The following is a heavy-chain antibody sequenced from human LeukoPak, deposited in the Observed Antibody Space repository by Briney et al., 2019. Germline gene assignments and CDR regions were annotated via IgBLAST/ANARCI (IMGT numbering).Heavy chain of an antibody. J-gene: IGHJ4*02. V-gene: IGHV4-39*01. CDR3: ARGVGVVVAATHFDY. CDR1: GGSISSSSYY. D-gene: IGHD2-15*01. CDR2: IYYSGST. Sequence: PSETLSLTCTVSGGSISSSSYYWGWIRQPPGKGLEWIGRIYYSGSTYYNPSLKSRVTISVDTSKNQFSLKLSSVTAADTAVYYCARGVGVVVAATHFDYWGQGTLVTVSS.